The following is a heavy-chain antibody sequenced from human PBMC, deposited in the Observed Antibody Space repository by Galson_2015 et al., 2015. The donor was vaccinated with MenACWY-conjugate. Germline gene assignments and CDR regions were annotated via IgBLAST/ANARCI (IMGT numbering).Heavy chain of an antibody. V-gene: IGHV4-59*08. Sequence: ETLSLTCTVSGASISSHHWSWFRQPPGKGLEWIAYIRDTGSLKDNPSLKSRVTMSADKSNNQFSLGLISVTAADTAVYYCARLPTWGSSFGYFDYWGQGILVAVSS. CDR2: IRDTGSL. D-gene: IGHD7-27*01. J-gene: IGHJ4*02. CDR1: GASISSHH. CDR3: ARLPTWGSSFGYFDY.